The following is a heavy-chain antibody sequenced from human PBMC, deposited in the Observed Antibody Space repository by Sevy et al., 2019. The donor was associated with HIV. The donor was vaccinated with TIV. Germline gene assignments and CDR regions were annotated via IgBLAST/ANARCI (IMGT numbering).Heavy chain of an antibody. CDR1: GFTSSSYA. D-gene: IGHD6-6*01. J-gene: IGHJ4*02. V-gene: IGHV3-23*01. CDR3: AKDLSSSSASFDY. Sequence: GGSLRLSCAASGFTSSSYAMSWVRQAPGKGLEWVSAISGSGGSTYYADSVKGRFTISRDNSKNTLYLQMNSLRAEDTAVYYCAKDLSSSSASFDYWGQGTLVTVSS. CDR2: ISGSGGST.